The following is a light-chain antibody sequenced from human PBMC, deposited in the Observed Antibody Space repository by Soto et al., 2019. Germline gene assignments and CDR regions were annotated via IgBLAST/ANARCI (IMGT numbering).Light chain of an antibody. Sequence: DIKITQSPSTLSASVGDRFTITCRASQSISSWLAWYQQKPGKAPKLLIYAASSLQSGVPSRFSGSGAGTDFTRTISSLQPEDFETDYCQQSYSTTRTFGQGTKVDIK. V-gene: IGKV1-39*01. CDR1: QSISSW. J-gene: IGKJ1*01. CDR2: AAS. CDR3: QQSYSTTRT.